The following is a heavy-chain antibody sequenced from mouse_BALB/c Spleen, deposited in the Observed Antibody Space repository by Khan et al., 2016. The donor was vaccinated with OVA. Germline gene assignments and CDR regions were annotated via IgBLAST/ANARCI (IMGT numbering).Heavy chain of an antibody. J-gene: IGHJ2*01. V-gene: IGHV5-17*02. Sequence: EVQLVESGGGLVQPGGSRKLSCAASGFTFNSYGMHWVRQAPEKGLEWVAFISGDSNTIYYTDPVKGRFIISSDNPKNTLVLQMTSLMSEDTAMYYCATSYFYGYYVDYWGPGTTLTVS. D-gene: IGHD1-1*01. CDR3: ATSYFYGYYVDY. CDR2: ISGDSNTI. CDR1: GFTFNSYG.